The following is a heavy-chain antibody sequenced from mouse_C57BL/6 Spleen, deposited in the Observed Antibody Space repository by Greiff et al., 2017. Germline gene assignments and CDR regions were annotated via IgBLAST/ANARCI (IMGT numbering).Heavy chain of an antibody. CDR1: GYAFSSSW. CDR2: IYPGDGDT. J-gene: IGHJ2*01. D-gene: IGHD2-2*01. V-gene: IGHV1-82*01. CDR3: ASPTMVTTGYYFDY. Sequence: QVQLQQSGPELVKPGASVKISCKASGYAFSSSWMNWVKQRPGKGLEWIGRIYPGDGDTNYNGKFKGKATLTADKSSSTAYMQLSSLTSEDSAVYFCASPTMVTTGYYFDYGGQGTTLTVSS.